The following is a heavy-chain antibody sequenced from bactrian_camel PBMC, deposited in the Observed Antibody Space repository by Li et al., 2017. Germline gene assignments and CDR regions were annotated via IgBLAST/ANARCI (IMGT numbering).Heavy chain of an antibody. V-gene: IGHV3S31*01. D-gene: IGHD2*01. J-gene: IGHJ4*01. CDR2: IHIGGGST. CDR3: QGVRVGGGTYDGLCRLLGPGDY. CDR1: GARYNSHC. Sequence: DVQLVESGGGLVQPGGSLRLSCVASGARYNSHCMGWFLQGEGKERAGVAAIHIGGGSTFYADSVKGRFTISQDSAKNTVDLQMNRLTVEDSGTYYCQGVRVGGGTYDGLCRLLGPGDYWGPGTQVTVS.